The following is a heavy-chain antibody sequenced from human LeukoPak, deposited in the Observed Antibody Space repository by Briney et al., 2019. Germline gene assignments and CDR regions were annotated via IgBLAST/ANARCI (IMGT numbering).Heavy chain of an antibody. Sequence: GGSLRLSCAASGFTFSSYEMNWVRQAPGKGLEWVSYISSSGSTIYYADSVKGRFTISRDNAKNSLYLQMNSLRAEDTAVYYCAREPLGAVAGSIGYWGQGTLVTVSS. CDR3: AREPLGAVAGSIGY. V-gene: IGHV3-48*03. CDR1: GFTFSSYE. D-gene: IGHD6-19*01. J-gene: IGHJ4*02. CDR2: ISSSGSTI.